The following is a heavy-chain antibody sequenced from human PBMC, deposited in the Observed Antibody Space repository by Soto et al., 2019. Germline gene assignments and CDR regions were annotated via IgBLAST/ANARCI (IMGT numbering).Heavy chain of an antibody. CDR1: GGPFSNDI. Sequence: QLEQSGAEVKKPGSSVRVSCQASGGPFSNDIITWVRQAPGQGLEWMGRIIPLLTTSTYAQKFQGRLTITADRSTGTAYMDLKNLTSADTAVYYCARDSPIGSTFSGYDAIDSWGQGTRITVSS. CDR3: ARDSPIGSTFSGYDAIDS. J-gene: IGHJ4*02. V-gene: IGHV1-69*08. CDR2: IIPLLTTS. D-gene: IGHD5-12*01.